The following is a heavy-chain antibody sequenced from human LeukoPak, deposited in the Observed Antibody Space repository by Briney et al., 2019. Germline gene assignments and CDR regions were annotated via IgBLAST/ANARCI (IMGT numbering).Heavy chain of an antibody. CDR1: GYTFTGYY. D-gene: IGHD2-2*01. J-gene: IGHJ4*02. CDR3: ARDRGPPYQPLLVYFDY. CDR2: INPNSGGT. V-gene: IGHV1-2*02. Sequence: ASVKVSCKASGYTFTGYYMHWVRQAPGRGLEWMGWINPNSGGTNYAQKFQGRVTMTRDTSISTAYMELSRLRSDDTAVYYCARDRGPPYQPLLVYFDYWGQGTLVTVSS.